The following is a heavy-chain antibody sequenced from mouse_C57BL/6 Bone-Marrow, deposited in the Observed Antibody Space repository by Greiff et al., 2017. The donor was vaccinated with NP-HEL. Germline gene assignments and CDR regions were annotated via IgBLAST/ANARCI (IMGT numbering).Heavy chain of an antibody. V-gene: IGHV5-17*01. CDR1: GFTFSDYG. J-gene: IGHJ4*01. CDR3: ARFNWYYYAMDY. Sequence: EVKLVESGGGLVKPGGSLKLSCAASGFTFSDYGMHWVRQAPEKGLEWVAYISSGSSTIYYADTVKGRFTISRDNAKNTLFLQMTSLRSEDTAMYYCARFNWYYYAMDYWGQGTSVTVSS. CDR2: ISSGSSTI. D-gene: IGHD4-1*01.